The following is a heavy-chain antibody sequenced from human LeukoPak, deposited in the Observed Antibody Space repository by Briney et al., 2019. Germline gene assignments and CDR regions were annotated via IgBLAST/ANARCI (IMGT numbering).Heavy chain of an antibody. V-gene: IGHV3-66*01. Sequence: GGSLRLSCAASGFTVSNNYMSWVRQAPGKGLEWVSIIYGGGDTYYADSVKGRFTTSRDNSKNTLYFQMSSLRAEDTAVYYCARVGIVVAGRGNAFDIWGQGTMVTVSP. CDR3: ARVGIVVAGRGNAFDI. CDR1: GFTVSNNY. D-gene: IGHD6-19*01. J-gene: IGHJ3*02. CDR2: IYGGGDT.